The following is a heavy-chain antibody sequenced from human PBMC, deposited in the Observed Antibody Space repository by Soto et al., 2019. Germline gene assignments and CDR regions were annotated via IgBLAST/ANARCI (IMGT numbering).Heavy chain of an antibody. V-gene: IGHV4-59*11. D-gene: IGHD3-16*01. Sequence: QVQLQESGPGLVKPSETLSLTCTVSGGSISSHYWTWLRQPPGKGLEWIGNIYYSGSTNYNPSLKSRGTISVDTSKHQFSLKLRSVTAADTAVYYCAKVPYYYYGMDVWGQGTTVTVSS. CDR1: GGSISSHY. CDR3: AKVPYYYYGMDV. CDR2: IYYSGST. J-gene: IGHJ6*02.